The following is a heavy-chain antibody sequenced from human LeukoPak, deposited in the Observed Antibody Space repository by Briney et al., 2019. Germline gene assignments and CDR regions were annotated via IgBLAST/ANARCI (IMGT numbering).Heavy chain of an antibody. Sequence: PGRSLRLSCAASGFTFSSYAMHWVRQAPGKGLEWVAVISYDGSNKYYADSVKGRFTISRDNSKNTLYLQMSSLRAEDTAVYYCARVGEGASAYDYWGQGTLVTVSS. D-gene: IGHD3-10*01. V-gene: IGHV3-30*04. CDR1: GFTFSSYA. J-gene: IGHJ4*02. CDR3: ARVGEGASAYDY. CDR2: ISYDGSNK.